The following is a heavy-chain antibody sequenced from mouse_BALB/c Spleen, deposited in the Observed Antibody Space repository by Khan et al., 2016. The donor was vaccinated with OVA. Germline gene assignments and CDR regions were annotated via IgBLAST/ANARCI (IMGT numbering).Heavy chain of an antibody. CDR3: ARSSTTTKGDYYAMDY. CDR1: GFTFSSYG. CDR2: ISSGGHYT. J-gene: IGHJ4*01. Sequence: EVMLVESGGDLVKPGGSLKLSCAASGFTFSSYGMSWVRQTPDKRLEWVATISSGGHYTYFPDSVRGRFTISRDNAKTTLSLQLSSLKSEDTAMYYCARSSTTTKGDYYAMDYWGQGTSVTVSS. V-gene: IGHV5-6*02. D-gene: IGHD1-2*01.